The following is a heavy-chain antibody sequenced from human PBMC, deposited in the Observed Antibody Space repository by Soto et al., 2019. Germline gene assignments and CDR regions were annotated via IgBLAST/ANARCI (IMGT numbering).Heavy chain of an antibody. CDR3: ARVVVPAAIGETWFDP. J-gene: IGHJ5*02. D-gene: IGHD2-2*01. Sequence: SETLSLTCTVSGGSISSSSYYWGWIRQPPGKGLEWIGYIYYSGSTYYNPSLKSRVTISVDRSKNQFSLRLSSVTAADTAVYYCARVVVPAAIGETWFDPWGQGTLVTVS. CDR1: GGSISSSSYY. CDR2: IYYSGST. V-gene: IGHV4-39*07.